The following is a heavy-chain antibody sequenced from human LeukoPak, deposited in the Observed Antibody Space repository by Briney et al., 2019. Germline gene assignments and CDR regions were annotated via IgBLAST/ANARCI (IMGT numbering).Heavy chain of an antibody. CDR3: ARDPEYQLLYYFDY. D-gene: IGHD2-2*01. Sequence: GGSLRLSCAASGFTFSSSAMHWVRQAPGKGLEWVAVISFDGSNKYYADSVKGRFTLSRDNSKNTLYLQMNSLRAEDTAVYYCARDPEYQLLYYFDYWGQGTLVTVSS. V-gene: IGHV3-30-3*01. CDR2: ISFDGSNK. J-gene: IGHJ4*02. CDR1: GFTFSSSA.